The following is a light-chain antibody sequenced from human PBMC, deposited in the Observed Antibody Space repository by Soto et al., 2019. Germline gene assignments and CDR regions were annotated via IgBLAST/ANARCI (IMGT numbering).Light chain of an antibody. J-gene: IGLJ2*01. Sequence: QSVLTQPPSVSGAPGQRVTISCTGSSSNIGAGYDVHWYQQLPGTAPKLLIYGNSNRPSGVPDRFSGSKSGTSASLAITGLQAEDEADYYCQSYDSGRREVFGGRTKLTVL. CDR3: QSYDSGRREV. CDR1: SSNIGAGYD. V-gene: IGLV1-40*01. CDR2: GNS.